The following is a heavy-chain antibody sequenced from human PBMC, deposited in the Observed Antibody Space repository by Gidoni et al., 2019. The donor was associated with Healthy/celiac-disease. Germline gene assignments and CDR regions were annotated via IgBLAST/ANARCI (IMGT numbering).Heavy chain of an antibody. V-gene: IGHV3-7*01. Sequence: EVQRVEYVGGLVNHGGSLRLSCAASGSTFSSYWMSWVRQAPGKGLEWVDNIKQDGSEKYYVDSLKGRFTISRDNAKNSLYLQMNSLRAEDTAVYYCARFDYYYGMDVWGQGTTVTVSS. CDR3: ARFDYYYGMDV. CDR2: IKQDGSEK. CDR1: GSTFSSYW. J-gene: IGHJ6*02.